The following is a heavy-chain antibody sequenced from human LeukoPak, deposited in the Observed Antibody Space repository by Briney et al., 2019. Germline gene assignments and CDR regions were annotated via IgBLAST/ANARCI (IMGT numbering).Heavy chain of an antibody. V-gene: IGHV1-2*02. D-gene: IGHD1-26*01. CDR2: INPNSGGT. Sequence: ASVKVSCKASGYTFTGYYIHWVRQAPGQGLEWMGWINPNSGGTNYAQKFQGRVTMTRDTSISTAYMELSRLRSDDTAVYYCASRPDVGATADYWGQGTLVTVSP. CDR1: GYTFTGYY. J-gene: IGHJ4*02. CDR3: ASRPDVGATADY.